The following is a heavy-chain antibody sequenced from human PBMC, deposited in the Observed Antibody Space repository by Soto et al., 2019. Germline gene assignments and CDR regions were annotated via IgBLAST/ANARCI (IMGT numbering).Heavy chain of an antibody. D-gene: IGHD5-18*01. Sequence: PSETLSLTCAVYCGSFSGYYWSWIRQPPGKGLEWIGEINHSGSTNYNPSLKSRVTISVDTSKNQFSLKLSSVTAADTAVYYCARGIGGYSYGYSEIFYYYYGMDVWGQGTTVTVSS. CDR3: ARGIGGYSYGYSEIFYYYYGMDV. CDR1: CGSFSGYY. CDR2: INHSGST. V-gene: IGHV4-34*01. J-gene: IGHJ6*02.